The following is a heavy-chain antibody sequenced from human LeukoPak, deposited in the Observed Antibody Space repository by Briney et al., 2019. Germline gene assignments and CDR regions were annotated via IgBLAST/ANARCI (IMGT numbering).Heavy chain of an antibody. CDR3: ARGSLRDGSNYLDY. J-gene: IGHJ4*02. CDR1: GGSTSSGGYY. D-gene: IGHD2-15*01. V-gene: IGHV4-61*02. Sequence: PSQTLSLTCTVSGGSTSSGGYYWSWIRQPAGKGLEWIGRVYTSGSTNYNPSLKSRVTISVDTSKNQFSLKLSSVTAADTAVYYCARGSLRDGSNYLDYWGQGTLVTVSS. CDR2: VYTSGST.